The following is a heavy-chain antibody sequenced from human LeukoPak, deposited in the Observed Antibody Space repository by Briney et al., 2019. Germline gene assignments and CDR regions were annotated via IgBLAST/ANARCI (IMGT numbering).Heavy chain of an antibody. J-gene: IGHJ4*02. CDR2: IDSSSRYI. Sequence: GGSLRLSCAASGFTFSSYNMDWVRQAPGQGLEWVSFIDSSSRYIYQADSVKGRFTISRDNAKSSVFLQMNSLRAEDTAVYYCARVGGHCTSTSCPPPDYWGQGTLVTVSS. CDR3: ARVGGHCTSTSCPPPDY. V-gene: IGHV3-21*01. CDR1: GFTFSSYN. D-gene: IGHD2-2*01.